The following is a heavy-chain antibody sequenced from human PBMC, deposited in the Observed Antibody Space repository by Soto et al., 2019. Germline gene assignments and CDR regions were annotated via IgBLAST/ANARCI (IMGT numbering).Heavy chain of an antibody. D-gene: IGHD5-18*01. CDR1: GFTFDDYS. J-gene: IGHJ4*02. Sequence: GGSLRLSCTASGFTFDDYSMHWVRQVPGKGLEWVSLISWDAGSSYYTDSVKGRFTISRDNSKNSLYLQMYSLRTEDTALYYCAQDRGIRGHSYGWVYWGQGTPVTVSS. CDR2: ISWDAGSS. CDR3: AQDRGIRGHSYGWVY. V-gene: IGHV3-43*01.